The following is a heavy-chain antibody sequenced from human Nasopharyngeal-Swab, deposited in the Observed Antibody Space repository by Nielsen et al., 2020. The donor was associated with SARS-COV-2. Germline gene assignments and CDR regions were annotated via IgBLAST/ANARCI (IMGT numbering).Heavy chain of an antibody. D-gene: IGHD1-26*01. Sequence: WVRQAPGQGLEWMGIINPSGGSTSYAQKFQGRVTMTRDTSTSTVYMELSSLRSEDTAVDYCAREIVGASYYYYGMDVWGQGTTVTVSS. CDR3: AREIVGASYYYYGMDV. J-gene: IGHJ6*02. V-gene: IGHV1-46*01. CDR2: INPSGGST.